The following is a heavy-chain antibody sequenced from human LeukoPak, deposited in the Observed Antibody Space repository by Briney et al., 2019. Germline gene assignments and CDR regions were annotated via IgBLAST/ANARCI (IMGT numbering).Heavy chain of an antibody. Sequence: GGSLRFSCAASGFTLSSYSMSWVRQAPGKGLEWVSVISGRGGSTYYADSVKGRFTISRDDLKNTLYLQMNSLRAEDTAVYYCAKGAITMIVVVNYFDYWGQGTLVTVSS. V-gene: IGHV3-23*01. CDR1: GFTLSSYS. CDR2: ISGRGGST. J-gene: IGHJ4*02. CDR3: AKGAITMIVVVNYFDY. D-gene: IGHD3-22*01.